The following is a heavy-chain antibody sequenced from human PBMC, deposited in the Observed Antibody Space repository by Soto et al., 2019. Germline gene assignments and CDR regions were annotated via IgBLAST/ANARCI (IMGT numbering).Heavy chain of an antibody. CDR1: GFDISTYG. V-gene: IGHV3-33*01. J-gene: IGHJ4*02. CDR3: ARAVSSATYYDCIGY. CDR2: IWYDGSNQ. D-gene: IGHD1-26*01. Sequence: GGSLRLSCEASGFDISTYGLHWVRQSPGKGLEWLAFIWYDGSNQHYAASVKGRFTISRDNSRNTLYLQMNNLRADDTAVYFCARAVSSATYYDCIGYWGRGTLVTVSS.